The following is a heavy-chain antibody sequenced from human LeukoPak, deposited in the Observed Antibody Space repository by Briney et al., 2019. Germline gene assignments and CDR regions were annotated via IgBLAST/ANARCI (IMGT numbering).Heavy chain of an antibody. V-gene: IGHV4-59*01. Sequence: SETLSLTCTVSGGSISSYYWSWIRQPPGKGLEWIGYIYYSGSTNYNPPLKSRVTISVDTSKNQFSLKLSSVTAADTAVYYCASSGYYYSAFDIWGQGTMVTVSS. CDR3: ASSGYYYSAFDI. CDR1: GGSISSYY. CDR2: IYYSGST. J-gene: IGHJ3*02. D-gene: IGHD3-22*01.